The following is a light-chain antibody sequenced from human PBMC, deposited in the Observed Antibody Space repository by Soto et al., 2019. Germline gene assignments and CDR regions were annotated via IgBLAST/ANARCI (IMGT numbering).Light chain of an antibody. V-gene: IGLV2-23*02. CDR1: SSDVGGYAL. CDR3: CSYAGRRASYV. J-gene: IGLJ1*01. CDR2: EVT. Sequence: QSVLTQPASVSGSPGQWITISCTGSSSDVGGYALVSWYQQHPGQAPKLIIYEVTKRPSGVSSRFSASRSGLTASLTISGLQPEDAADYFCCSYAGRRASYVFGTGTKVTV.